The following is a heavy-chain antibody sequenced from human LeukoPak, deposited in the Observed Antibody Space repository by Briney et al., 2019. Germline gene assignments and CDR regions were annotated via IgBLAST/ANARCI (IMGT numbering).Heavy chain of an antibody. V-gene: IGHV3-43*02. CDR1: GFTFDDYA. D-gene: IGHD5-24*01. J-gene: IGHJ5*02. CDR3: AKETEMATNWFDP. CDR2: ISGDGGST. Sequence: GGSLRLSCAASGFTFDDYAMHWVRQAPGKGLEWVSLISGDGGSTYYADSVTCRFTISRDNSENSLYLQMNSLRTEDPALYYCAKETEMATNWFDPWGQGTLVTVSS.